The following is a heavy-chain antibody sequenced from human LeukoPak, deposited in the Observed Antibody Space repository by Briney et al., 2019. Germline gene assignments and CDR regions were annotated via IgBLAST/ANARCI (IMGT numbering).Heavy chain of an antibody. CDR1: GGSFSGYY. D-gene: IGHD3-22*01. CDR3: ARHKVYYDSSGFDPFDY. J-gene: IGHJ4*02. Sequence: PSETLSLTCAVYGGSFSGYYWSWIRQPPGKGLEWIGEINHSGSTNYNPSLKSRVTISVDTSKNQFSLKLSSVTAADTAVYYCARHKVYYDSSGFDPFDYWGQGTLVTVSS. CDR2: INHSGST. V-gene: IGHV4-34*01.